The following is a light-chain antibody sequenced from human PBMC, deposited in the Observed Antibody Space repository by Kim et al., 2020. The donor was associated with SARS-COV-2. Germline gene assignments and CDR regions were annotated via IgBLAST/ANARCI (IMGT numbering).Light chain of an antibody. V-gene: IGKV1-6*01. CDR2: AAS. Sequence: ASVGDRVTNTCRASQAIRNELSWYQQIPGKTPKLLIYAASNLQRGVPSRFSGSGSGTDFTLTINSLQPEDFAIYYCLQDHGYPRTFGQGTKVDIK. CDR1: QAIRNE. CDR3: LQDHGYPRT. J-gene: IGKJ1*01.